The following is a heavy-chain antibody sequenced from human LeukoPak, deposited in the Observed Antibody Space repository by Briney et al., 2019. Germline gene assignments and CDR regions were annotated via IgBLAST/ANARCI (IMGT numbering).Heavy chain of an antibody. CDR1: GFTFDDYG. D-gene: IGHD3-22*01. CDR2: INWNGGST. J-gene: IGHJ4*02. CDR3: ARDRLGSGYYYFDY. Sequence: GGSLRLSCAASGFTFDDYGMSWVRQAPGKGLEWVSGINWNGGSTGYADSVKGRFTISRDNAKNSLYLQMNGLRAEDTALYYCARDRLGSGYYYFDYWGQGTLVTVSS. V-gene: IGHV3-20*04.